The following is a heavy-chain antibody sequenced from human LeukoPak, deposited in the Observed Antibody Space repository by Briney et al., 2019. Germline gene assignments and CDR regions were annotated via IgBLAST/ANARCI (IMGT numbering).Heavy chain of an antibody. V-gene: IGHV3-7*01. CDR3: ARVPVDTAMSQGDYYYYGMDV. D-gene: IGHD5-18*01. Sequence: GGSLRLSCAASGFTFSSYWMSWVRQAPGKGLEWVANIKQDGSEKYYVDSVKGRFTISRDNAKNSLYLQMDSLRAEDTAVYYCARVPVDTAMSQGDYYYYGMDVWGQGTTVTVSS. CDR2: IKQDGSEK. CDR1: GFTFSSYW. J-gene: IGHJ6*02.